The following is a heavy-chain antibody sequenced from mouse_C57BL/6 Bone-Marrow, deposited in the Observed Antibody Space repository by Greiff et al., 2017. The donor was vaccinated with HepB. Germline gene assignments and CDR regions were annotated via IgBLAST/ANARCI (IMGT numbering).Heavy chain of an antibody. CDR1: GFTFSDYY. CDR3: ARRYGNSWYFDV. J-gene: IGHJ1*03. D-gene: IGHD2-1*01. CDR2: ISNGGGST. Sequence: EVKLEESGGGLVQPGGSLKLSCAASGFTFSDYYMYWVRQTPEKRLEWVAYISNGGGSTYYPDTVKGRFTISRDNAKNTLYLQMSRLKSEDTAMYYCARRYGNSWYFDVWGTGTTVTVSS. V-gene: IGHV5-12*01.